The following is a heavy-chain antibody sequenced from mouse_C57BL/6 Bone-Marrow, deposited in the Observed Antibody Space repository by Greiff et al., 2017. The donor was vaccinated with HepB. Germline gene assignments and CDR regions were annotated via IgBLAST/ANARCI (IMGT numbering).Heavy chain of an antibody. D-gene: IGHD1-1*01. CDR3: ARHNLLYYGSRGVPAWFAY. J-gene: IGHJ3*01. Sequence: EVKLVESGGGLVQPGGSLKLSCAASGFTFSDYYMYWVRQTPEKRLEWVAYISNGGGSTYYPDTVKGRFTISRDNAKNALYLHMSRLKSEDTAMYYFARHNLLYYGSRGVPAWFAYWGQGTLVTVSA. V-gene: IGHV5-12*01. CDR2: ISNGGGST. CDR1: GFTFSDYY.